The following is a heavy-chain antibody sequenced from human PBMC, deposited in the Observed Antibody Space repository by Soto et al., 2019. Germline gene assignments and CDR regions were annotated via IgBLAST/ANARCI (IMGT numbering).Heavy chain of an antibody. V-gene: IGHV4-31*03. CDR3: ARMYSSGSGWFHP. CDR2: FYSSGSI. CDR1: GYSITTGGYY. D-gene: IGHD6-19*01. J-gene: IGHJ5*02. Sequence: SETLSLTCFVSGYSITTGGYYWSWIRHHPGKGLEWIGSFYSSGSIIYNPSLRSRVSISGDTSSNQFSMSLTSVTAADTARYYCARMYSSGSGWFHPWGQGTLVTVSS.